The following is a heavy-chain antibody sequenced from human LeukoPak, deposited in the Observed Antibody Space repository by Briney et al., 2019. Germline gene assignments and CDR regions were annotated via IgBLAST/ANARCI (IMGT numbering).Heavy chain of an antibody. J-gene: IGHJ5*02. CDR1: GGSISSYY. Sequence: PSETLSLTCTVSGGSISSYYWSWIRQPPGKGLEWIGYIYYSGSTNYNPSLKSRVTIPVDTSKNQFSLKLSSVTAADTAVYYCARHVSVVDGSGDNWFDPWGQGTLVTVSS. V-gene: IGHV4-59*08. CDR3: ARHVSVVDGSGDNWFDP. CDR2: IYYSGST. D-gene: IGHD3-22*01.